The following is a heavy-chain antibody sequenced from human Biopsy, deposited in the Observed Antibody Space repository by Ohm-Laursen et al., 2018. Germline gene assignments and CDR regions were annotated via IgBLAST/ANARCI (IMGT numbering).Heavy chain of an antibody. Sequence: SETLSLTCPVSGGSISNNNYYWGWIRQPPGKGLEWIGYVYYTGSTDYNPSLQSRVTISVDTSKNHFSLRLRSVTPADTAIYYCARDRGYYSDRTVPGYFDLWGRGTLVTVSS. J-gene: IGHJ2*01. D-gene: IGHD3-22*01. CDR1: GGSISNNNYY. CDR2: VYYTGST. V-gene: IGHV4-61*03. CDR3: ARDRGYYSDRTVPGYFDL.